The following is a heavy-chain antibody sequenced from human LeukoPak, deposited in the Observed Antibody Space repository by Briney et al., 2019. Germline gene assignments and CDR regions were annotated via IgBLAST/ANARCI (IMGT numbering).Heavy chain of an antibody. Sequence: GGSLRLSCAASGGTFSSYAMSWVRQAPGKGLEWVSASSGSGGSTYYADSVKGRFTISRDNSKNTLYLQMNSLRAEDTAVYYCARVPYYDYVWGSYLVDWGQGTLVTVSS. V-gene: IGHV3-23*01. CDR1: GGTFSSYA. J-gene: IGHJ4*02. CDR2: SSGSGGST. D-gene: IGHD3-16*02. CDR3: ARVPYYDYVWGSYLVD.